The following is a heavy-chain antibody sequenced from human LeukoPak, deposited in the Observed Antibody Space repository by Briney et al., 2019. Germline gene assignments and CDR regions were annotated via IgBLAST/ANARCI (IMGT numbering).Heavy chain of an antibody. V-gene: IGHV4-38-2*02. Sequence: SETLSLTCTVSGYSISSGNYWGWIRQSPGKGLEWIGTIYHSGSTYYNPSLKSRVTISVDMSKNQISLRLSSVTAADTAIYYCARGNSDRFPPYMDYWGQGILVIVSS. CDR2: IYHSGST. D-gene: IGHD2-21*01. J-gene: IGHJ4*02. CDR1: GYSISSGNY. CDR3: ARGNSDRFPPYMDY.